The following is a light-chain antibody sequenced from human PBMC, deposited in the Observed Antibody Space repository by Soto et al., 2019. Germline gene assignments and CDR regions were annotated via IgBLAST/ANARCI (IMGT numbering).Light chain of an antibody. J-gene: IGLJ1*01. CDR3: CSSAPESTYG. CDR1: SSDVGAYNS. Sequence: QSALAQPASVSGSPGQSITISCTGTSSDVGAYNSVSWYQQHPHRAPQVIIYKGTQRPPGVSNRLSGSTSGNAASLTISALQADDEADYFCCSSAPESTYGFGTGTKV. CDR2: KGT. V-gene: IGLV2-23*01.